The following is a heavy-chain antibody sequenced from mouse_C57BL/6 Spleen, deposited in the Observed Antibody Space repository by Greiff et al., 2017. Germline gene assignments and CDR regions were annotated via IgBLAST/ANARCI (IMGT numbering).Heavy chain of an antibody. Sequence: QVQLQQPGAELVMPGASVKLSCKASGYTFTSYWMHWVKQRPGQGLEWIGEIDPSDSYTNYNQKFKGKSTLTVDKSSSTAYMQLSSLTSEDSAVYYCARREGNYDYFDYWGQGTTLTVSS. D-gene: IGHD2-1*01. J-gene: IGHJ2*01. CDR3: ARREGNYDYFDY. V-gene: IGHV1-69*01. CDR1: GYTFTSYW. CDR2: IDPSDSYT.